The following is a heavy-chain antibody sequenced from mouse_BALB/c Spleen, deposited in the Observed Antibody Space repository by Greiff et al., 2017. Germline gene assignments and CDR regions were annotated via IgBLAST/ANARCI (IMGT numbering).Heavy chain of an antibody. CDR1: GYSFTSYW. CDR2: IDPSDSET. Sequence: VQLQQSGPQLVRPGASVKISCKASGYSFTSYWMHWVKQRPGQGLEWIGMIDPSDSETRLNQKFKDKATLTVDKSSSTAYMQLSSPTSEDSAVYYCAGGYGSSLLAYWGQGTLVTVSA. D-gene: IGHD1-1*01. CDR3: AGGYGSSLLAY. V-gene: IGHV1S126*01. J-gene: IGHJ3*01.